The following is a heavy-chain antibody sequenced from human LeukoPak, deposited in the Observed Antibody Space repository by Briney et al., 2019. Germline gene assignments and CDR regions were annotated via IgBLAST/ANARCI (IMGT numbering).Heavy chain of an antibody. CDR1: GGSFSGYY. CDR3: ARDDPFTMGN. D-gene: IGHD3-10*01. J-gene: IGHJ4*01. CDR2: INHSGST. V-gene: IGHV4-34*01. Sequence: SETLSLTCAVYGGSFSGYYWSWIRQPPGKGLEWIGEINHSGSTNYNPSLKSRVTISVDTSKNQFSLKLSSVTAADTAVYYCARDDPFTMGNWVHGTLVTVSS.